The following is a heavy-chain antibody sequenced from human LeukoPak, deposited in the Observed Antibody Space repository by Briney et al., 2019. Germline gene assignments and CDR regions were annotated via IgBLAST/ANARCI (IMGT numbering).Heavy chain of an antibody. V-gene: IGHV3-23*01. Sequence: PGGSLRLSCAASGFTFNTHAMNWVRQAPGKGLEWVSVISGTSGTIYHSDSVKGRFTISRDNSKNTVYLQMSSLRVEDTAVYYCAKKYYGSGSSLAMDVWGQGTTVTVSS. J-gene: IGHJ6*02. CDR1: GFTFNTHA. CDR3: AKKYYGSGSSLAMDV. D-gene: IGHD3-10*01. CDR2: ISGTSGTI.